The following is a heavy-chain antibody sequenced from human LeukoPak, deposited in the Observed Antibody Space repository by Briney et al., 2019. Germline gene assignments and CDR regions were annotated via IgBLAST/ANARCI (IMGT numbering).Heavy chain of an antibody. CDR1: GYSISSGYY. Sequence: PSETLSLTCTVSGYSISSGYYWGWIRQPPGKGLEWIGSIYHSGSTYYNPSLKSRVTISVDTSKNQFSLKLSSVTAADTAVYYCARDNYYGSGSYYNVWGQGTLVTVSS. V-gene: IGHV4-38-2*02. CDR3: ARDNYYGSGSYYNV. CDR2: IYHSGST. J-gene: IGHJ4*02. D-gene: IGHD3-10*01.